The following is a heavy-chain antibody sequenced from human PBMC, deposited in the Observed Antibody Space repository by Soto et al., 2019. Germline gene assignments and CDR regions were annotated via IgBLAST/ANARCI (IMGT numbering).Heavy chain of an antibody. CDR3: ARGVYSYGPTYYYYYGMDV. CDR2: INHSGST. CDR1: GGSFSGYY. Sequence: SETLSLTCAVYGGSFSGYYWSWIRQPPGKGLEWIGEINHSGSTNYNPSLKSRVTISVDTSKNQFSLKLSSVTAADTAVYYCARGVYSYGPTYYYYYGMDVWGQGTTVTVS. D-gene: IGHD5-18*01. V-gene: IGHV4-34*01. J-gene: IGHJ6*02.